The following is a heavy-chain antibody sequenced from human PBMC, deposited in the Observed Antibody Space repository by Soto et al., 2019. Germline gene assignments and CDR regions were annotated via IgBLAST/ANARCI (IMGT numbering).Heavy chain of an antibody. D-gene: IGHD4-17*01. J-gene: IGHJ4*02. CDR3: ASTDYGGDGQDY. CDR1: GFTFDDYA. Sequence: LRLSCAASGFTFDDYAMHWVRQAPGKGLEWVSGISWNGDSMAYADSVKGRFTISRDNAKNSLYLQMNSLRPEDAALYYCASTDYGGDGQDYWGQGTLVTVSS. V-gene: IGHV3-9*01. CDR2: ISWNGDSM.